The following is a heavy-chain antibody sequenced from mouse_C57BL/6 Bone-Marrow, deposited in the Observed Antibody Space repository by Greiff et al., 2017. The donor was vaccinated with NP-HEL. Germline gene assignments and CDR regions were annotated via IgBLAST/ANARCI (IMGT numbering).Heavy chain of an antibody. Sequence: QVQLQQSGAELVRPGSSVKLSCKASGYTFTSYWMHWVKQRPIQGLEWIGNIDPSDSETHYNQKFKDKATLTVDKSSSTAYMQLSSLTSEDSAVYYCATHSNYVYWYFDVWGTGTTVTVSS. CDR1: GYTFTSYW. CDR2: IDPSDSET. J-gene: IGHJ1*03. D-gene: IGHD2-5*01. V-gene: IGHV1-52*01. CDR3: ATHSNYVYWYFDV.